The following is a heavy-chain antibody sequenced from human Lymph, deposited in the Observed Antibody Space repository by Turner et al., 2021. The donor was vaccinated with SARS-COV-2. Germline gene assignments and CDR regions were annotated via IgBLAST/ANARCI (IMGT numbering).Heavy chain of an antibody. J-gene: IGHJ6*02. CDR1: GIIVSRNY. D-gene: IGHD6-13*01. CDR3: ARDLGTYGMDV. V-gene: IGHV3-53*02. Sequence: LQLLETLGGFFQPGRSLSLSCAASGIIVSRNYMNWVPQAQGKGLEWVSVIYRGGTTYYADSVKGRFTISRDNSKNTLYLQMNSLRVEDTAVYYRARDLGTYGMDVWGQGTTVTVSS. CDR2: IYRGGTT.